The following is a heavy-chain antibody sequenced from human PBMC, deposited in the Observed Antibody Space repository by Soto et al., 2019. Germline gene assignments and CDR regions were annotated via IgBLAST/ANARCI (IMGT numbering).Heavy chain of an antibody. Sequence: SETLSLTCTVSGGSVSGSSYFWGWIRQPPGKGLEWIGSIYYSGTTYYRPSLQSRVTISVDTSKKQFSLKQSSVTAADTAVYYCARHSSGWYFDYWGQGTLVTVSS. V-gene: IGHV4-39*01. CDR1: GGSVSGSSYF. CDR2: IYYSGTT. CDR3: ARHSSGWYFDY. D-gene: IGHD6-19*01. J-gene: IGHJ4*02.